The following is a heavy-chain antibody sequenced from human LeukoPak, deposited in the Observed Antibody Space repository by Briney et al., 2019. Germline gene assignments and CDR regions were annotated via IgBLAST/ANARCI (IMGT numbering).Heavy chain of an antibody. V-gene: IGHV4-39*01. CDR2: IYYGGST. CDR3: ASGPMTTFDY. Sequence: SETLSLTCTVSGGSISSSSYYWGWIRQPPGKGLEWIGSIYYGGSTYYNPSLKSRVTISVDTSQNQFSLKLSSVTAADTAVYYCASGPMTTFDYWGQGTLVTVSS. CDR1: GGSISSSSYY. D-gene: IGHD4-11*01. J-gene: IGHJ4*02.